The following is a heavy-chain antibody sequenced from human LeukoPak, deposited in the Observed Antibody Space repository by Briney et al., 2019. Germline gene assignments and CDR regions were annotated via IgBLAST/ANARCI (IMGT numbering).Heavy chain of an antibody. D-gene: IGHD2-8*02. Sequence: SETLSLTCTVSGGSVSSSGFYWGWIRQPPGKRLEWIGSIYYSGTTYYNPSLKSRVTISVDTSKNQFSLKLSSVTAADTAVYYCARDRSAVLDAFDIWGQGTMVTVSS. CDR1: GGSVSSSGFY. J-gene: IGHJ3*02. CDR3: ARDRSAVLDAFDI. V-gene: IGHV4-39*07. CDR2: IYYSGTT.